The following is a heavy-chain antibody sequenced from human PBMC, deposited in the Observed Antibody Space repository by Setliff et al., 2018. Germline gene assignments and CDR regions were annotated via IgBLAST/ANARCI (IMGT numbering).Heavy chain of an antibody. V-gene: IGHV5-51*01. J-gene: IGHJ3*02. D-gene: IGHD6-25*01. CDR1: GYIFTTYW. CDR2: IWPGDSDT. Sequence: GESLKISCKASGYIFTTYWIGWVRQMPGKGLEWMGTIWPGDSDTRYNPSFQGQVTISADKSISTAYLQWSSLKASDTAMYYCARLGAPASHDAFDIWGQGTMVTVSS. CDR3: ARLGAPASHDAFDI.